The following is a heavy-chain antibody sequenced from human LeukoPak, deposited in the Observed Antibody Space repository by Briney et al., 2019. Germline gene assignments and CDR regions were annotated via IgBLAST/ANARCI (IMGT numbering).Heavy chain of an antibody. J-gene: IGHJ4*02. D-gene: IGHD5-18*01. V-gene: IGHV3-30*18. CDR1: GFTFSSYG. CDR3: AKGVTAMNYHFDY. CDR2: ISYDGSNK. Sequence: GRSLRLSCAASGFTFSSYGMHWVRQAPGKGLEWVAVISYDGSNKYYADSVKGRFTISRDNSKNTLYLQMNSLRAEDTAVYYCAKGVTAMNYHFDYWGRGTLVTVSS.